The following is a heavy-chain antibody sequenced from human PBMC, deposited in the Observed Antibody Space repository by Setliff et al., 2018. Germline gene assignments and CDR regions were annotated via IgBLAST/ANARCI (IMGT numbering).Heavy chain of an antibody. CDR1: SGSISSGGYY. J-gene: IGHJ4*02. D-gene: IGHD6-19*01. V-gene: IGHV4-31*03. Sequence: SETLSLTCTVSSGSISSGGYYWSWIRQHPGKGLEWIGYIYYSGSTSYYNPSLKSRVTISVDTSKNQFSLKLSSVTAADTAVYYCARGRAGHSGHWGQGTLVTVSS. CDR3: ARGRAGHSGH. CDR2: IYYSGSTS.